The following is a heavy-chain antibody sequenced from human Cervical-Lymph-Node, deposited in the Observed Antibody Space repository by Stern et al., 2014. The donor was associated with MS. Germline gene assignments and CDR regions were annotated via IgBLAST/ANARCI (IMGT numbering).Heavy chain of an antibody. Sequence: EQLVESGPEVKKPGSSVKVSCKASGGSFATYAITWVRLAPGQGLEWIGGIVPLFRTANYAQQFQDRVTITAAKSTPYAYMELRGLRSDDTAIYYGARDLKESHWFGNSYHYSGLAVWGQGTRVTVPS. V-gene: IGHV1-69*06. CDR2: IVPLFRTA. J-gene: IGHJ6*02. CDR3: ARDLKESHWFGNSYHYSGLAV. CDR1: GGSFATYA. D-gene: IGHD3-10*01.